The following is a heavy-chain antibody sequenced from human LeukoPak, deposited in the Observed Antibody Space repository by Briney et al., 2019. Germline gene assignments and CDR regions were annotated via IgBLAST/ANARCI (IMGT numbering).Heavy chain of an antibody. CDR3: ARRAAADTHPPYYSYYYMDV. V-gene: IGHV4-4*09. J-gene: IGHJ6*03. Sequence: SETLSLTCTVSGVSINSYYWIWLRQPPGKGLEWIGYTPTSGSTDYNPSLKSRVTMSVDTSKNQISLRLTSVTAADTAVYYCARRAAADTHPPYYSYYYMDVWGKGTTVTVSS. D-gene: IGHD6-13*01. CDR2: TPTSGST. CDR1: GVSINSYY.